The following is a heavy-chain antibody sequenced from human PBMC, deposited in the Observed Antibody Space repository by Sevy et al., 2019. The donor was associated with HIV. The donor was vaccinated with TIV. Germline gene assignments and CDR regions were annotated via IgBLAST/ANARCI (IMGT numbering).Heavy chain of an antibody. Sequence: GGSLRLSCAASGFTFSSYWMSWVRQAPGKGLEWVANIKQDGSEKYYVDSVKGRFTISRDNAKNSLYLQMNSLRADDTAVYYWARDLRNGYPPLDYGMDVWGQGTTVTVSS. J-gene: IGHJ6*02. V-gene: IGHV3-7*01. CDR3: ARDLRNGYPPLDYGMDV. CDR2: IKQDGSEK. CDR1: GFTFSSYW. D-gene: IGHD5-12*01.